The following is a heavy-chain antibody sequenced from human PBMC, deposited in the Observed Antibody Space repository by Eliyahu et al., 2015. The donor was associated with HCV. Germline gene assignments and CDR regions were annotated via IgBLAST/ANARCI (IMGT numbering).Heavy chain of an antibody. J-gene: IGHJ5*02. D-gene: IGHD3-22*01. CDR1: GGTFSSYT. CDR3: ASGPYYYDSSGYYDLKAGDWFDP. Sequence: QVQLVQSGAEVKKPGSSVKVSCKASGGTFSSYTISWVRQAPGQGLEWMGRIIPILGIANYAQKFQGRVTITADKSTSTAYMELSSLRSEDTAVYYCASGPYYYDSSGYYDLKAGDWFDPWGQGTLVTVSS. V-gene: IGHV1-69*02. CDR2: IIPILGIA.